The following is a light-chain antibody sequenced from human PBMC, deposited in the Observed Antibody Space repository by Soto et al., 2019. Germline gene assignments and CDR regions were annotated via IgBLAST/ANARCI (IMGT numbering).Light chain of an antibody. V-gene: IGLV2-8*01. CDR3: SSYAGSNNLYV. CDR2: EVS. J-gene: IGLJ1*01. Sequence: QSVLTQPPSASGSPGQSVTISCTGTSSDIGVYNYVSWYQQHPGKAHKLMIYEVSKRPSGVPDRFSGSKSGNTASLTVSGLQAEDEADYYCSSYAGSNNLYVFGTGTKVTVL. CDR1: SSDIGVYNY.